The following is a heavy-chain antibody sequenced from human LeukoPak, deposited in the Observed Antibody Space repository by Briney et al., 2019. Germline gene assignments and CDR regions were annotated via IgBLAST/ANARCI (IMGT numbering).Heavy chain of an antibody. CDR1: GFTFSSYG. V-gene: IGHV3-30*02. CDR2: IRYDGSNK. CDR3: AKLYSSSSLDY. Sequence: GGSLRLSCAASGFTFSSYGMHWVRQAPGKGLEWVAFIRYDGSNKYYADSVKGRFTISRDNSKNTLYQQMNSLRAEDTAVYYCAKLYSSSSLDYWGQGTLVTVSS. J-gene: IGHJ4*02. D-gene: IGHD6-13*01.